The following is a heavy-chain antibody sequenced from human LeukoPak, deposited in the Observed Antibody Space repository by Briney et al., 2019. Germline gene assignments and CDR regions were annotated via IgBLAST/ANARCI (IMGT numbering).Heavy chain of an antibody. D-gene: IGHD5-24*01. CDR3: ARAHRADDNWFDP. Sequence: GGSLRLSCTASGFTLTTYSMNWVRQAPGKGLEWVSYIGYRSSPIHYADSVKGRFTISRDNAKNSLYLQMNSLRAEDTAVYYCARAHRADDNWFDPWGQGTLVTVSS. J-gene: IGHJ5*02. CDR1: GFTLTTYS. V-gene: IGHV3-48*01. CDR2: IGYRSSPI.